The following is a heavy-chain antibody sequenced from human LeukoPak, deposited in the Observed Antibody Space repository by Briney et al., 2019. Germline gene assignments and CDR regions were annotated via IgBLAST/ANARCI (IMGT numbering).Heavy chain of an antibody. V-gene: IGHV3-23*01. CDR3: ARNGQYYYGMDV. CDR1: GFTFSSYA. J-gene: IGHJ6*02. CDR2: ISGSGGRT. Sequence: PGGSLRLSCAASGFTFSSYAMSWVRQAPAKGLEWVSVISGSGGRTYYADSVKGRCTISRDNSKNSLYLQMTSLRAEDTAVDYCARNGQYYYGMDVWGQGTTVTVSS. D-gene: IGHD2-8*01.